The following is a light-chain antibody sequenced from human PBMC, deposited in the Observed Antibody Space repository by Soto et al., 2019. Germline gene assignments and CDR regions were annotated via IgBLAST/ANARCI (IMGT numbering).Light chain of an antibody. CDR3: QQRSDWPT. Sequence: DTVLTQSPGTLSLSPGERATLSCRASQSVGTYLAWYQQKPGQAPRLLIYDASNRATGIPARFSGSGSGTDFTLTISSLEPEDFAVYYCQQRSDWPTFGQGTKVDIK. CDR1: QSVGTY. CDR2: DAS. J-gene: IGKJ2*01. V-gene: IGKV3-11*01.